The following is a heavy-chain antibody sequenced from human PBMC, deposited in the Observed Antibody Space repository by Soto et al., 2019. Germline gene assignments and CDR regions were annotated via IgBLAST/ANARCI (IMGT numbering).Heavy chain of an antibody. CDR1: GFTFSSYG. Sequence: PGGSLRLSCAASGFTFSSYGMHWVRQAPGKGLEWVAVIWYDGSNKYYADSVKGRFTISRDNSKNTLYLQMNSLRAEDTAVYYCASFIFTQYSSGWYSGMDVWGQGTTVTVSS. D-gene: IGHD6-19*01. J-gene: IGHJ6*02. CDR2: IWYDGSNK. CDR3: ASFIFTQYSSGWYSGMDV. V-gene: IGHV3-33*01.